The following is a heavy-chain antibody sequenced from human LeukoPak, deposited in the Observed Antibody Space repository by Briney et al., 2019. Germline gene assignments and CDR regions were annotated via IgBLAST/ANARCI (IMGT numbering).Heavy chain of an antibody. CDR3: TTSIMITFGGVIVRRLFDY. Sequence: GGSLRLSCAASGLTFSNAWMSWVRQAPGKGLEWVGRIKSKTDGGTTDYAAPVKGRFTISRDDSKNTLYLQMNSLKTEDTAVYYCTTSIMITFGGVIVRRLFDYWGQGTLVTVSS. J-gene: IGHJ4*02. CDR1: GLTFSNAW. CDR2: IKSKTDGGTT. V-gene: IGHV3-15*01. D-gene: IGHD3-16*02.